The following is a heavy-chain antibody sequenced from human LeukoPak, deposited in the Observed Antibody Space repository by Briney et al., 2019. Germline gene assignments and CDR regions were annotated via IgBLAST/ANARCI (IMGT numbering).Heavy chain of an antibody. V-gene: IGHV4-4*07. Sequence: PSDTLSLLCTVSSGPISSYYWRWIREPAERGLEWIGRIYTSGSTNYNPSLKSRVTMSVDTSKNQFSLKLSSVTAADTAVYYCARDSPKGYSSGWYDYWGQGTLVTVSS. D-gene: IGHD6-19*01. CDR1: SGPISSYY. J-gene: IGHJ4*02. CDR2: IYTSGST. CDR3: ARDSPKGYSSGWYDY.